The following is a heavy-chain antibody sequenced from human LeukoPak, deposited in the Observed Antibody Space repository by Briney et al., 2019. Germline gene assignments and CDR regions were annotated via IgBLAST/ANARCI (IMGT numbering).Heavy chain of an antibody. D-gene: IGHD3-22*01. CDR2: IYHSGRT. CDR1: GGSISSSTYY. V-gene: IGHV4-39*07. CDR3: ARETRNYYDSSGYYSIDY. J-gene: IGHJ4*02. Sequence: SETLSLTCTVSGGSISSSTYYWGWIRQPPGKGLECIGSIYHSGRTYYNPSLKSRVTVSVDTSKNQFSLKLSSVTAADTAVYYCARETRNYYDSSGYYSIDYWGQGTLVTVSS.